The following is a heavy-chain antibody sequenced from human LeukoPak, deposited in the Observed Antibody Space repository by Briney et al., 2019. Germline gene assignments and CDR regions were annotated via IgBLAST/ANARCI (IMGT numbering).Heavy chain of an antibody. Sequence: PSETLSLTCAVSGGSISSSNWWSWVRQPPGKGLEWIGEIYHSGSTNYNPSLKSRVTISVDKSKKQFSLKLSSVTAADTAVYYCAREASSIMSGYYHMDVWGKGTTVTVSS. CDR3: AREASSIMSGYYHMDV. CDR2: IYHSGST. CDR1: GGSISSSNW. J-gene: IGHJ6*03. D-gene: IGHD3-10*02. V-gene: IGHV4-4*02.